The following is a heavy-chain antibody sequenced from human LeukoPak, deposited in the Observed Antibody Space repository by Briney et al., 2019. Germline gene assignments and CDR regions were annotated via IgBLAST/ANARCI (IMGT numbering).Heavy chain of an antibody. D-gene: IGHD3-3*01. CDR1: GYTLTELS. CDR2: FDPEDGET. V-gene: IGHV1-24*01. CDR3: ATESLPPHDFWSGRGN. Sequence: GASVKVSCKVSGYTLTELSMHWVRQAPGKGLEWMGGFDPEDGETIYAQKFQGRVTMTEDTSTDTAYMELSSLRSEDTAVYYCATESLPPHDFWSGRGNWGQGTLVTVSS. J-gene: IGHJ4*02.